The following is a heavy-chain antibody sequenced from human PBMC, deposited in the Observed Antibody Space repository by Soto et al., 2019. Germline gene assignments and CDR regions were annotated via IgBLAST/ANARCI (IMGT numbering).Heavy chain of an antibody. CDR1: GFTFINYA. CDR3: AKDRNSGNNPHFDS. D-gene: IGHD1-26*01. V-gene: IGHV3-23*01. J-gene: IGHJ4*02. CDR2: LGGREGST. Sequence: PGVSLRLSCASSGFTFINYAMSWVRQAPGRGLEWVSALGGREGSTFYGDSVTGRFTISRDNSKNALYLQINSLRAEDTAVYYCAKDRNSGNNPHFDSWGQGTLVTVSS.